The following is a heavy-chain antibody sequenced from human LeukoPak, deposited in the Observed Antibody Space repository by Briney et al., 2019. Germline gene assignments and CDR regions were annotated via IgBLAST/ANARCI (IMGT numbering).Heavy chain of an antibody. D-gene: IGHD6-25*01. Sequence: PRGSLRLSSAASGFTFSSYGMHWVRQAPGKGLEWGAFIRYDGSNKYYADSVKGRFISSRDNSKNTLYLQMNSLRAEDTAVYYCARRSAAKDAFDIWGQGTMVTVSS. CDR2: IRYDGSNK. CDR1: GFTFSSYG. V-gene: IGHV3-30*02. CDR3: ARRSAAKDAFDI. J-gene: IGHJ3*02.